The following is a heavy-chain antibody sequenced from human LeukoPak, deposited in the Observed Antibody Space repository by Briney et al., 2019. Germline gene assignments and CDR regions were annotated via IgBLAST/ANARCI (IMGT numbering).Heavy chain of an antibody. D-gene: IGHD6-13*01. CDR1: GFTFSSYW. CDR2: INEDGSEK. J-gene: IGHJ5*02. V-gene: IGHV3-7*03. CDR3: ARVSRGGITASWFDP. Sequence: GGSLRLSCAVSGFTFSSYWMSWVRQAPGKGLEWVANINEDGSEKYYVDSVKGRFTISRDNAKNSLYLQMNSLKAGDTAIYYCARVSRGGITASWFDPWGQGTLVTVSS.